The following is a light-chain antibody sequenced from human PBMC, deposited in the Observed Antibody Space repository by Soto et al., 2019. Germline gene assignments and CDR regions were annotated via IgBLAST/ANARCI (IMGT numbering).Light chain of an antibody. CDR2: DAS. J-gene: IGKJ4*01. CDR3: QQRSDWPLT. CDR1: QSVSNK. Sequence: EVVLAQSPATLSLSPGERATLSCRASQSVSNKLAWYQQRPGQTPRLLIYDASNRATGIPARFSGSGSGTDFTLTISSLESEDFAIYYCQQRSDWPLTFGGGTEVEIK. V-gene: IGKV3-11*01.